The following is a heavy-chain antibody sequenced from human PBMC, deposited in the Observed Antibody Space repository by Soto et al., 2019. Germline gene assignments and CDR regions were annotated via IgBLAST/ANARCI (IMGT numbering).Heavy chain of an antibody. Sequence: TLSLTCTVSGASINSYYWSWIRQPPGKGLEWIGYIYYSGLTKYNPSLKSRVTISIDTSKNQFSLNLSSVTAADTAIYYCAKFNNDFDYWSQGTLVTVSS. V-gene: IGHV4-59*01. D-gene: IGHD2-8*01. CDR2: IYYSGLT. CDR3: AKFNNDFDY. J-gene: IGHJ4*02. CDR1: GASINSYY.